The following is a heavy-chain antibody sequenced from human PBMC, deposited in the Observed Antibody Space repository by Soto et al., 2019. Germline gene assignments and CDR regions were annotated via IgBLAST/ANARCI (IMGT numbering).Heavy chain of an antibody. CDR2: ISGSGGST. D-gene: IGHD3-3*01. CDR3: AKGLRFLEWLWSLRLGGMDV. J-gene: IGHJ6*02. V-gene: IGHV3-23*01. Sequence: PGGSLRLSCAASGFTFSSYAMSWVRQAPGKGLEWVSAISGSGGSTYYADSVKGRFTISRDNSKKTLYLQMNSLRAEDTAVYYCAKGLRFLEWLWSLRLGGMDVWGQGPTVTVYS. CDR1: GFTFSSYA.